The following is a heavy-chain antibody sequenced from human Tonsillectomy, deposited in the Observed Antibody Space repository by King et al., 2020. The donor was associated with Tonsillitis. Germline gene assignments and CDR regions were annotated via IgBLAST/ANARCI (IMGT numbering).Heavy chain of an antibody. J-gene: IGHJ4*02. Sequence: VQLVESGGGVVQSGGSLRLSCAASGFTFSSYGMHWVRQAPGKGLEWVAYISYDGSNKYYADAVKGRFTISRDISKNTVYLQMSSLRVEDTAVYYCAKDRDYGDYEPLDHWGQGTLVTVS. D-gene: IGHD4-17*01. CDR1: GFTFSSYG. CDR2: ISYDGSNK. CDR3: AKDRDYGDYEPLDH. V-gene: IGHV3-30*02.